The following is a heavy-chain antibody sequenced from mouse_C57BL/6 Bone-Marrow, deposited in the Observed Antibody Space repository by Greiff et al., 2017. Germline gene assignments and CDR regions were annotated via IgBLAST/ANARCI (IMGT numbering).Heavy chain of an antibody. D-gene: IGHD2-5*01. J-gene: IGHJ3*01. Sequence: VQLQQPGAELVRPGSSVKLSCKASGYAFSSYWMNWVKQRPGKGLEWIGQIYPGDGDTNYNGKFKGKATLTADKSSSTAYMQLSSLTSEDSAVYCCARRTYYSNYGDGFAYWGQGTLVTVSA. V-gene: IGHV1-80*01. CDR1: GYAFSSYW. CDR3: ARRTYYSNYGDGFAY. CDR2: IYPGDGDT.